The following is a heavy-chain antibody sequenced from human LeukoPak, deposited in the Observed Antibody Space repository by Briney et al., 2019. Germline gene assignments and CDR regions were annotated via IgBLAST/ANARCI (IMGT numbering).Heavy chain of an antibody. V-gene: IGHV3-15*01. CDR1: GFTFSNAW. J-gene: IGHJ5*02. CDR3: TTDVGSWFDP. CDR2: IKSKIDGGTT. Sequence: GGSLRLSCAASGFTFSNAWMSWVRQAPGKGLEWVGRIKSKIDGGTTDYAAPVKGRFTISRDDSKNTLNLQMNSLKTEDTAVYYCTTDVGSWFDPWGQGTLVTVSS. D-gene: IGHD3-10*01.